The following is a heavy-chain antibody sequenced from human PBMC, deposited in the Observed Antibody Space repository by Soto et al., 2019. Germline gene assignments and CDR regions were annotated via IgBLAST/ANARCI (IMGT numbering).Heavy chain of an antibody. D-gene: IGHD3-10*01. V-gene: IGHV3-30-3*01. CDR2: ISYDGSNK. CDR3: ARDRVVRGVITHTLGY. J-gene: IGHJ4*02. CDR1: GFTFSSYA. Sequence: QVQLVESGGGVVQPGRSLRLSCAASGFTFSSYAMHWVRQAPGKGLEWVAVISYDGSNKYYADSVKGRFTISRDNSKNTLYLQMNSLRAEDTAVYYCARDRVVRGVITHTLGYWGQGTLVTVSP.